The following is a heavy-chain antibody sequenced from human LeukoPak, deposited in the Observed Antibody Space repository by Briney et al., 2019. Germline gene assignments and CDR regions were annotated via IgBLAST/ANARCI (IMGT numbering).Heavy chain of an antibody. J-gene: IGHJ4*02. CDR3: ARATLDN. V-gene: IGHV3-53*01. CDR2: IYSDGST. Sequence: GGSLRLSCAASGFIVSSNYMTWVRQAPGKGLEWVSVIYSDGSTKYADSVKARFTISRDNSKNTVYLQMNSLRVEDTAVYYCARATLDNWGQGTLVTVSS. CDR1: GFIVSSNY.